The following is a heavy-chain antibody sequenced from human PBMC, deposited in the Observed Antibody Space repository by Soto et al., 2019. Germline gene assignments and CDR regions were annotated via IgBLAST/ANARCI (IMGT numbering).Heavy chain of an antibody. Sequence: QVQLVESGGGVVQPGRSLRLSCAASGFTFSSYGMHWVRQAPGKGLEWVAVIWYDGSNKYYADSVKGRFTISRDNSKNTLYLQMNSLRAEDTAVYYFARDPAHSIGWYEEDYWGQGTLVTVSS. D-gene: IGHD6-19*01. J-gene: IGHJ4*02. CDR1: GFTFSSYG. CDR2: IWYDGSNK. V-gene: IGHV3-33*01. CDR3: ARDPAHSIGWYEEDY.